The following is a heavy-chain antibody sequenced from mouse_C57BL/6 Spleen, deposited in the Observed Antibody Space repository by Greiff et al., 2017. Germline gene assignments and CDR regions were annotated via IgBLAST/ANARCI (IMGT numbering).Heavy chain of an antibody. Sequence: EVMLVESGGDLVKPGGSLKLSCAASGFTFSSYGMSWVRQTPDKRLEWVATISSGGSYTYYPDSVKGRFTISRDNAKNTLYLQMSSLKSEDTAMYYCARRRGDAYYFDYWGQGTTLTVSS. CDR1: GFTFSSYG. J-gene: IGHJ2*01. CDR2: ISSGGSYT. V-gene: IGHV5-6*02. D-gene: IGHD3-3*01. CDR3: ARRRGDAYYFDY.